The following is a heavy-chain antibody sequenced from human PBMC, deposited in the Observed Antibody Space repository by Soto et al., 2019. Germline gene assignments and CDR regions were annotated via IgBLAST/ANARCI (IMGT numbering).Heavy chain of an antibody. J-gene: IGHJ4*02. CDR3: ARGGTTFDY. CDR1: GDSVTSNTAA. CDR2: TYYRSKWYH. Sequence: PSQTLSLTCVISGDSVTSNTAAWNWIRQSPSRGLEWLGRTYYRSKWYHEYAVSVESRITISPDTAKNQFSLQLNSVIPEDTAVYYCARGGTTFDYWGQGTLVTVSS. V-gene: IGHV6-1*01. D-gene: IGHD1-1*01.